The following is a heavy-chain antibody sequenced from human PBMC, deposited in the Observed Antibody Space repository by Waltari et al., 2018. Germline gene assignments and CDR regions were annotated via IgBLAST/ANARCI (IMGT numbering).Heavy chain of an antibody. V-gene: IGHV5-51*01. CDR2: IYPGDSDT. J-gene: IGHJ3*02. CDR3: ARQSSSSSGAFDI. Sequence: VQLVQSGAAVKQPGESLKISCTGSGYSFTTHWISWLRRMPGTGLEWMGMIYPGDSDTRYSPSFQGQVTISADKSSSTAYLQCGSLKASDIGMYYCARQSSSSSGAFDIWGQGTMVTVSS. D-gene: IGHD6-6*01. CDR1: GYSFTTHW.